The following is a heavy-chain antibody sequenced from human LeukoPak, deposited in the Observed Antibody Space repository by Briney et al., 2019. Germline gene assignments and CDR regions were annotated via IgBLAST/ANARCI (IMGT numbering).Heavy chain of an antibody. J-gene: IGHJ4*02. V-gene: IGHV4-34*01. CDR1: GGSFSGYY. CDR2: INHSGST. D-gene: IGHD3-22*01. Sequence: SETLSLTCAVYGGSFSGYYWSWIRQPPGKGLEWIGEINHSGSTNYNPSLKSRVTISVDTSKNQFSLKLSSVTAADTAVYYCASWAYYYDSSGYSKGVDYWGQGTLVTVSS. CDR3: ASWAYYYDSSGYSKGVDY.